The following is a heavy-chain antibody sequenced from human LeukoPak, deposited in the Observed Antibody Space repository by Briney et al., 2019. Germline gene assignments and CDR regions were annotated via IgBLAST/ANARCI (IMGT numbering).Heavy chain of an antibody. V-gene: IGHV3-23*01. D-gene: IGHD3-16*01. CDR2: ISGSGGST. Sequence: PGGSLRLSCAASGFTFSSYVMSWVRQAPGKGREWVSAISGSGGSTYYADSVRGRFTISRDNSKNTLYLQMNSLRAEDTAVYYCAKDLTSGDYIWGSFLPLDCWGQGTLVTVSS. CDR1: GFTFSSYV. J-gene: IGHJ4*02. CDR3: AKDLTSGDYIWGSFLPLDC.